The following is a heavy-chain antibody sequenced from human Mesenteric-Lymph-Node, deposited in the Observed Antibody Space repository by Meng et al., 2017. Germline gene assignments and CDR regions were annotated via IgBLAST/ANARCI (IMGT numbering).Heavy chain of an antibody. CDR2: ILPIFGTA. CDR3: ARDEGGWLTAPDY. CDR1: GGTFSSYA. J-gene: IGHJ4*02. D-gene: IGHD5-24*01. V-gene: IGHV1-69*06. Sequence: VETVQSGVEGKKPGSSVKVSCKASGGTFSSYAISWVRQAPGQGPEWMGGILPIFGTANYAQKFQGRVTINADKSTSTAYMELSSLRSEDTAVYYCARDEGGWLTAPDYWGQGTLVTVSS.